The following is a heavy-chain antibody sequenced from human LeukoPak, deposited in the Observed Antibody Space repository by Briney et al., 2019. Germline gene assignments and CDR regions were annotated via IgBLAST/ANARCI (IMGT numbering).Heavy chain of an antibody. D-gene: IGHD3-3*02. V-gene: IGHV3-11*06. CDR1: GFTFSVYY. CDR2: IISSSSYT. Sequence: GGSLRLSCAASGFTFSVYYMSWTRHAPGKGLEWGSYIISSSSYTNYAVSVKGRFTISRDNDKNSLYLQMNSLRAEDTAVYYCATHFWSGYSPFDYWGQGTLVTVSS. J-gene: IGHJ4*02. CDR3: ATHFWSGYSPFDY.